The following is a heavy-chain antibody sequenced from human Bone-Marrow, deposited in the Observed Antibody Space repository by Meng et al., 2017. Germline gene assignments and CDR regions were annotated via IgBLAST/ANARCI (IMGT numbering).Heavy chain of an antibody. Sequence: QAQLGQSWAEVKKPGASVKVSCKASGYTFTSYYMHWVRQAPGQGLEWMGIINPSGGSTSYAQKFQGRVTMTRDTSTSTVYMELSSLRSEDTAVYYCARIGTAMGLREPLDYWGQGTLVTVSS. CDR1: GYTFTSYY. V-gene: IGHV1-46*01. D-gene: IGHD5-18*01. CDR3: ARIGTAMGLREPLDY. CDR2: INPSGGST. J-gene: IGHJ4*02.